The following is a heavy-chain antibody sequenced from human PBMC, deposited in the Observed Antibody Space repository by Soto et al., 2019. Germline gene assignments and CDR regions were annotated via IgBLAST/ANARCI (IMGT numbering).Heavy chain of an antibody. CDR3: ASPKSAGDALRDRYFDF. V-gene: IGHV3-72*01. D-gene: IGHD6-13*01. CDR2: AKTGPFGYAT. J-gene: IGHJ2*01. CDR1: GFTFSDHF. Sequence: GGSLRLSCAASGFTFSDHFMDWVRQAPGKGLEWVGRAKTGPFGYATQYAASVNGRFTVSRDDSENSFYLLMNSLKVDDTAVYYCASPKSAGDALRDRYFDFWGRGTLVTVSS.